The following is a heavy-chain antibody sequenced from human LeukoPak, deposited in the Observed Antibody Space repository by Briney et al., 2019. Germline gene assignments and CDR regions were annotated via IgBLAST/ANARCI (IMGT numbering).Heavy chain of an antibody. CDR3: ASHCTNGVCY. CDR2: IYYSGST. Sequence: SETLSLTCTVSGDSISSYYWNWIRQPPGKGLEWIGYIYYSGSTNYNPSLKSRVTISVDTSKNQFSLKLSSVTAADTAVYYCASHCTNGVCYWGQGTLVTVSS. D-gene: IGHD2-8*01. CDR1: GDSISSYY. J-gene: IGHJ4*02. V-gene: IGHV4-59*08.